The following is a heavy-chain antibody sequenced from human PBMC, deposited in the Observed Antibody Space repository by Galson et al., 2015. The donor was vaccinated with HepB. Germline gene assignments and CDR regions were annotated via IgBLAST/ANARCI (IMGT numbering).Heavy chain of an antibody. CDR1: GYIFNTYA. V-gene: IGHV7-4-1*02. CDR2: INTDTGDP. Sequence: SVKVSCKASGYIFNTYAMNWVRQAPGQGPEWMGWINTDTGDPTYAPGFTGRFVFSLDGSVRTTYLEISSLETADTAVYYCAREGAESQSRIFAMDVWGQGTTVAVSS. J-gene: IGHJ6*01. D-gene: IGHD2-15*01. CDR3: AREGAESQSRIFAMDV.